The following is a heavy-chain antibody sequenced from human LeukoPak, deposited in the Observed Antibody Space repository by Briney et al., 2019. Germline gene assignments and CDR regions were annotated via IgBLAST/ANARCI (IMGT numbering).Heavy chain of an antibody. V-gene: IGHV4-59*08. CDR2: IYYSGST. Sequence: SETLSLTCTVSGGPISSYYWSWIRQPPGKGLEWIGYIYYSGSTNYNPSLKSRVTISVDTSKNQFSLKLSSVTAADTAVYYCARHRYSGYDFFDYWGQGTLVTVSS. J-gene: IGHJ4*02. D-gene: IGHD5-12*01. CDR1: GGPISSYY. CDR3: ARHRYSGYDFFDY.